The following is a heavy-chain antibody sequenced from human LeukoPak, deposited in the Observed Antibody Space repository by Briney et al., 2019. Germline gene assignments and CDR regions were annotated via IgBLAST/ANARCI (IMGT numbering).Heavy chain of an antibody. CDR1: GFTFSSYG. V-gene: IGHV3-30*02. Sequence: GGSLRLSCAASGFTFSSYGLHWVRQAPGKGLEWVALIRYDGNNKYNSDSVKGRFTISRDDSKNTLYLHMNSLRPEDTAVYYCAKQGANGGANFDYWGQGTLVTVSS. J-gene: IGHJ4*02. D-gene: IGHD2-21*01. CDR2: IRYDGNNK. CDR3: AKQGANGGANFDY.